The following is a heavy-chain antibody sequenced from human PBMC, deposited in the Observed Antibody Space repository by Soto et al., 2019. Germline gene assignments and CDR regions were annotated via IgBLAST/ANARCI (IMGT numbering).Heavy chain of an antibody. V-gene: IGHV4-34*01. J-gene: IGHJ6*02. CDR3: ARGLRYYDILTGYNYYYYGMDV. Sequence: SETLSLTCAVYGGSFSGYYWSWIRQPPGKGLEWIGEINHSGSTNYNPSLKSRVTISVDTSKNQFSLKLSSVTAADTAVYYCARGLRYYDILTGYNYYYYGMDVWGQGTTVTVSS. D-gene: IGHD3-9*01. CDR2: INHSGST. CDR1: GGSFSGYY.